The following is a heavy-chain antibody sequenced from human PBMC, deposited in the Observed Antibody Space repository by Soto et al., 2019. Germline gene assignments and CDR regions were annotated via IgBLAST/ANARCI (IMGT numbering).Heavy chain of an antibody. CDR1: GFVFGGYG. Sequence: QVQLVESGGGVVRPGKSLTVSCKGSGFVFGGYGINWVRQTPGKGLEWLAMTSYDGSNKYFADSVKGRFTISRDNSKNTVYLQMDNLRLEDTAVYYCAREGDGFDYWGRGTLVTVSS. CDR3: AREGDGFDY. CDR2: TSYDGSNK. D-gene: IGHD3-16*01. J-gene: IGHJ4*02. V-gene: IGHV3-30*03.